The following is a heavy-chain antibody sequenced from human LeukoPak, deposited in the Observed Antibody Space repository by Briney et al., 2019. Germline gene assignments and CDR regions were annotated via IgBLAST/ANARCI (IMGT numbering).Heavy chain of an antibody. CDR1: GFTFSNYE. V-gene: IGHV3-48*03. Sequence: PGGSLRLSCAASGFTFSNYEMNWVRQAPGKGLECISYISSSASSIYYADSVEGRFTISRDNAKNSLYLQMNSPRAEDTAVYYCARGVQYCSNGVCYNYFDNWGQGTLVTVS. CDR2: ISSSASSI. J-gene: IGHJ4*02. CDR3: ARGVQYCSNGVCYNYFDN. D-gene: IGHD2-8*01.